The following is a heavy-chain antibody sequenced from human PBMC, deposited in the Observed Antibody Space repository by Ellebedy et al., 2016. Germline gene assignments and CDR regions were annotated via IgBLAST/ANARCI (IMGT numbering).Heavy chain of an antibody. J-gene: IGHJ4*02. Sequence: GESLKISCAASGFNFHEYTMHWFRQAPGKGLEWVSLISWNGGSTYYADSVKGRFTISRDKSRNSLYLQMNSLRTEDTALYSCAKDRYDFWSGYYLTDYWGQGTLVTVSS. V-gene: IGHV3-43*01. D-gene: IGHD3-3*01. CDR3: AKDRYDFWSGYYLTDY. CDR2: ISWNGGST. CDR1: GFNFHEYT.